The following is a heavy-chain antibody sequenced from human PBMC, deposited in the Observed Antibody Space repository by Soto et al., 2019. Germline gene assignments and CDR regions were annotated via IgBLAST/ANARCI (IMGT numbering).Heavy chain of an antibody. J-gene: IGHJ6*02. D-gene: IGHD3-10*01. CDR2: ISSSSSYI. CDR1: GFTFSSYS. CDR3: ARDLRKPGGHYYYYYGMDV. Sequence: GGSLRLSCAASGFTFSSYSMNWVRQAPGKGLEWVSSISSSSSYIYYADSVKGRFTISRDNAKNSLYLQMNSLKAEDTAVYYCARDLRKPGGHYYYYYGMDVWGQGTTVTVSS. V-gene: IGHV3-21*01.